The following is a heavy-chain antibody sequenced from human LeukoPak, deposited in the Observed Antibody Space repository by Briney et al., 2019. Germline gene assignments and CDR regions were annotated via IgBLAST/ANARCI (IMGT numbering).Heavy chain of an antibody. CDR1: GFTVSSNY. J-gene: IGHJ3*02. CDR2: IYSGGST. V-gene: IGHV3-53*01. Sequence: PGGSLRLSCAASGFTVSSNYMSWVRQAPGKGLEWVSVIYSGGSTYYADSVKGRFTISRDNSKNTLYLQMNSLRAKDTAVYYCARDQTVPPGDAFDIWGQGTMVTVSS. CDR3: ARDQTVPPGDAFDI. D-gene: IGHD4-17*01.